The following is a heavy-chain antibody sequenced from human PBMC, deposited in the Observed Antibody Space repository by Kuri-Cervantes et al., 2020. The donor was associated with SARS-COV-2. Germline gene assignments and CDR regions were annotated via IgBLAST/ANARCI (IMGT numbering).Heavy chain of an antibody. CDR1: GFTFSSYA. CDR2: ISYDGSNK. V-gene: IGHV3-30-3*01. CDR3: AIPPFSRAPSYYYYMDV. Sequence: LSLTCAASGFTFSSYAMHWVRQAPGKGLEWVAVISYDGSNKYYADSVKGRFTISRDNSKNTLYLQMSSLRAEDTAVYYCAIPPFSRAPSYYYYMDVWGKGTTVTVSS. J-gene: IGHJ6*03. D-gene: IGHD2/OR15-2a*01.